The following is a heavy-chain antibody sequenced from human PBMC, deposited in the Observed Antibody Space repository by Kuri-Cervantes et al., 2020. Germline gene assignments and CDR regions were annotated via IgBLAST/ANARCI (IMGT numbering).Heavy chain of an antibody. CDR1: GFTFSSYA. CDR2: ISGSGGST. V-gene: IGHV3-23*01. J-gene: IGHJ6*02. CDR3: AKGGSGWGHYYYYGMDV. Sequence: GESLKISCAASGFTFSSYAMSWVRQAPGKGLEWVSAISGSGGSTYYADSVKGRFTISRDNSKNTQYLQMNSLRAEDTAVYYCAKGGSGWGHYYYYGMDVWGQGTTVTVSS. D-gene: IGHD6-19*01.